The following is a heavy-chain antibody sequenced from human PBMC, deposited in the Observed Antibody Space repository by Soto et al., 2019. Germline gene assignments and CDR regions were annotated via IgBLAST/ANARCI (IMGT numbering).Heavy chain of an antibody. V-gene: IGHV3-48*01. J-gene: IGHJ4*02. CDR1: GFTFSRYA. CDR3: ARDRGYTGYDFAY. Sequence: EVQLVESGGGLVQPGGSLRLSCAASGFTFSRYAMNWVRQAPGKGLEWVSYINPDSGTIYYADSVKGRFTISRDNANNLLSLQMNSLRAEDTAVYYCARDRGYTGYDFAYWGQGTRVTVSS. CDR2: INPDSGTI. D-gene: IGHD5-12*01.